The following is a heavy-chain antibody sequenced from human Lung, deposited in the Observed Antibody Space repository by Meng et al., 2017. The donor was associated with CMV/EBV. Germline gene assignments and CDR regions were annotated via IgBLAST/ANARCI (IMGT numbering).Heavy chain of an antibody. CDR3: AKDRHYYGSGTYYNGPES. CDR2: ITANGGTT. CDR1: GFTFDSYA. Sequence: GESLKISCAASGFTFDSYAMHWVRQAPGRGLEWVSVITANGGTTFYSGSVKGRFSISRDNSKNTLYLQMIGLRAEDTAVYYCAKDRHYYGSGTYYNGPESWGQGXLVTVPQ. D-gene: IGHD3-10*01. J-gene: IGHJ4*02. V-gene: IGHV3-23*01.